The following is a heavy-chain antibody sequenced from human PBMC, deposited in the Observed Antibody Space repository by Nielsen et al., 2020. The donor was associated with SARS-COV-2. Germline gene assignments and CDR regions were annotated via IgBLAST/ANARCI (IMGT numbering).Heavy chain of an antibody. CDR2: INPNSGGT. CDR1: GYTFTGYY. Sequence: ASVKVSCKASGYTFTGYYMHWVRQAPGQGLEWMGWINPNSGGTNYAQKFQGRVTITADESTSTAYMELSSLRSEDTAVYYCARTHGVDTAMDSDFDYWGQGTLVTVSS. D-gene: IGHD5-18*01. J-gene: IGHJ4*02. CDR3: ARTHGVDTAMDSDFDY. V-gene: IGHV1-2*02.